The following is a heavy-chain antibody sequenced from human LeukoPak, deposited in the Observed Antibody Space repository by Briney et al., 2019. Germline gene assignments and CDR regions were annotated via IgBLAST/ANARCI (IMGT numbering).Heavy chain of an antibody. D-gene: IGHD5-12*01. Sequence: GASVKVSCKASGGTFSSYAISWVRQAPGHGLEWIGWISAYNGNTNYAQKLQGRVTMTTDTSTSTAYMELRSLRSDDTAVYYCARSTKRMVATFDYWGQGTLVTVSS. CDR2: ISAYNGNT. CDR1: GGTFSSYA. V-gene: IGHV1-18*01. CDR3: ARSTKRMVATFDY. J-gene: IGHJ4*02.